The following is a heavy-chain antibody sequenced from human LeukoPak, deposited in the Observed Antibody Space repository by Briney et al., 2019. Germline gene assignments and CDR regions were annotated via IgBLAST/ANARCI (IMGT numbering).Heavy chain of an antibody. Sequence: GGSLRLSCAASGFSLSAYWMTWVRQAPGKGLEWVANINRDGSQRNHVDSVKGRFTISRDNSKNTLYLQMNSLRAEDTAVYYCAKDCSSTSCYIEDDAFDIWGQGTMVTVSS. V-gene: IGHV3-7*01. D-gene: IGHD2-2*02. J-gene: IGHJ3*02. CDR2: INRDGSQR. CDR1: GFSLSAYW. CDR3: AKDCSSTSCYIEDDAFDI.